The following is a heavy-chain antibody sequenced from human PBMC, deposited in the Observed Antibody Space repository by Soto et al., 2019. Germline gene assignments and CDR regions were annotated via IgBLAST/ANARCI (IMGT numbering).Heavy chain of an antibody. CDR1: GYTFTSYG. CDR2: ISAYNGNT. Sequence: QVQLVQSGAEVKKPGASVKVSCKASGYTFTSYGISWVRQAPGQGLEWMGWISAYNGNTNYAQKLQGRVTMTTDTSPSTAYMELRSRRSDDTAVYYCARDPGPGLEGGGYYGMDVWGQGTTVTVSS. D-gene: IGHD2-15*01. V-gene: IGHV1-18*01. CDR3: ARDPGPGLEGGGYYGMDV. J-gene: IGHJ6*02.